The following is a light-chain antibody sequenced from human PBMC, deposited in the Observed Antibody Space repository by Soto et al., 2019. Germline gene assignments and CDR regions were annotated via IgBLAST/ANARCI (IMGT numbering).Light chain of an antibody. J-gene: IGKJ4*01. Sequence: EIVLTQSPATLSLSPGETATLSCRASQSISRYLAWYQQKPGQAPRLLIYDASIRATGIPARFRGGGSETDFTLTICSLAPEDFAIYYCQQRGTWPRVTFGGGTKVEIK. CDR2: DAS. CDR3: QQRGTWPRVT. V-gene: IGKV3-11*01. CDR1: QSISRY.